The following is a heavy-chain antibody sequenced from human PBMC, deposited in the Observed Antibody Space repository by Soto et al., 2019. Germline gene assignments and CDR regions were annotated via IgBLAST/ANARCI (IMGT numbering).Heavy chain of an antibody. D-gene: IGHD6-13*01. CDR3: ANLRPESIAAAGTGY. CDR2: ISGSGGST. V-gene: IGHV3-23*01. CDR1: GFTFSSYA. J-gene: IGHJ4*02. Sequence: SGGSLRLSCAASGFTFSSYAMSWVRQAPGKGLEWVSAISGSGGSTYYADSVKGRFTISRDNSKNTLYLQMNSLRAEDTAVYYCANLRPESIAAAGTGYWGQGTLVTVSS.